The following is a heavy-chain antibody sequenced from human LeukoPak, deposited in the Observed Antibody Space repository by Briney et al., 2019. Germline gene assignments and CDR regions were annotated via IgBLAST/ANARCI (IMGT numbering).Heavy chain of an antibody. CDR2: IYASGTI. CDR3: ARLYYYDSGGYYKGYYFDY. D-gene: IGHD3-22*01. CDR1: GDSISGYH. V-gene: IGHV4-4*07. Sequence: PSETLSLTCTVSGDSISGYHWSWIRQPAGKGLEWIGRIYASGTINYNPSLKSRVTISVDTSKNQFSLKLSSVAAADTAVYYCARLYYYDSGGYYKGYYFDYWGQGTLVTVSS. J-gene: IGHJ4*02.